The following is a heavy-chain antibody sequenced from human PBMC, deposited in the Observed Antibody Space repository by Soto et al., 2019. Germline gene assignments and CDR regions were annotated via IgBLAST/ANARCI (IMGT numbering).Heavy chain of an antibody. CDR1: GFTLSGYA. CDR2: ISSNGVGT. Sequence: EVQLAESGGGLAQPGGSLRSSCAAPGFTLSGYATDWVRQAPGKGMEFVSGISSNGVGTYYANSVQGRFTISRDNSKNTVYLQMGSLRPEDMAVYYCARRARPDFYYMDVWGKGTTVTVSS. D-gene: IGHD6-6*01. J-gene: IGHJ6*03. V-gene: IGHV3-64*01. CDR3: ARRARPDFYYMDV.